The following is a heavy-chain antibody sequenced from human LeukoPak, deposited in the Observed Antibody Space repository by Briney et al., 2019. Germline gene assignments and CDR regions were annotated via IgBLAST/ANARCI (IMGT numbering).Heavy chain of an antibody. CDR2: IKQDGNEK. CDR3: ARDKGKWLPYYFDY. CDR1: GFTFSSYW. V-gene: IGHV3-7*03. D-gene: IGHD3-22*01. J-gene: IGHJ4*02. Sequence: GGSLRLSCAASGFTFSSYWMSWVRQAPGKGLEWVANIKQDGNEKYYVDSVKGRFTISRDNAKNSLYLQMNSLRAEDTAVYYCARDKGKWLPYYFDYWGQGTLVTVSS.